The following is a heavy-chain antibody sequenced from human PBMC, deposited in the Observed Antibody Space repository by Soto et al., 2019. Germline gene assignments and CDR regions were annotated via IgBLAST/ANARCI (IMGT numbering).Heavy chain of an antibody. CDR1: GGTFSSYA. Sequence: SVKVSCKASGGTFSSYAISWARQAPGQGLEWMGGIIPIFGTANYAQKFQGRVTLTTDASTGTAYMDLTSLRSDDTAVYYCARDFRSSCSGSSCIYFDYWGQGTQVTVSS. CDR3: ARDFRSSCSGSSCIYFDY. V-gene: IGHV1-69*05. J-gene: IGHJ4*02. D-gene: IGHD2-15*01. CDR2: IIPIFGTA.